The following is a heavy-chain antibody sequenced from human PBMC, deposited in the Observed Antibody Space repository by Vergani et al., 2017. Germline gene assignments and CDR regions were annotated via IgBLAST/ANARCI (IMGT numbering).Heavy chain of an antibody. J-gene: IGHJ6*02. CDR1: GFTFSNAW. CDR2: IKSKTDGGTT. V-gene: IGHV3-15*01. D-gene: IGHD3-16*01. CDR3: ARGLVTWGAYYYGMDV. Sequence: EVQLVESGGGLVKPGGSLRLSCAASGFTFSNAWMSWVRQAPGKGLEWVGRIKSKTDGGTTDYAAPVKGRFTISRDDSKNTLYLQMNSLRAEDTAVYYCARGLVTWGAYYYGMDVWGQGTTVTVSS.